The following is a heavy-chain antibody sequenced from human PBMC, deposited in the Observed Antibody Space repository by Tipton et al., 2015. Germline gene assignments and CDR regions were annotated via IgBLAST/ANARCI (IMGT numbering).Heavy chain of an antibody. J-gene: IGHJ4*02. Sequence: LRLSCAASGFTFGTYEMNWVRQAPGKGLEWIGEIYQSGNTNYHPSLKSRVAISVDTSKTQFSLKMSSVTASDTAVYYCARARGHHGGLFDSWGQGILVTVSS. CDR1: GFTFGTYE. CDR2: IYQSGNT. V-gene: IGHV4-34*01. D-gene: IGHD4-23*01. CDR3: ARARGHHGGLFDS.